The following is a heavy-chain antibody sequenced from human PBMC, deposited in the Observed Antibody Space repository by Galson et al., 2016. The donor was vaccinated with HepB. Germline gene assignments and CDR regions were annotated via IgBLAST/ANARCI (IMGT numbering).Heavy chain of an antibody. CDR1: GFSVSSNF. D-gene: IGHD3-22*01. CDR2: LNSSSPGETA. V-gene: IGHV3-15*01. Sequence: SLRLSCASSGFSVSSNFVSWVRQSPGKGLEWLARLNSSSPGETADYATPLKGRFTIPRDGSKNMQNPQMNSLKIEDTAVYYCTIDLPHDSGCYHYGPISCNYYGLDVWGQGTTVTVSS. J-gene: IGHJ6*02. CDR3: TIDLPHDSGCYHYGPISCNYYGLDV.